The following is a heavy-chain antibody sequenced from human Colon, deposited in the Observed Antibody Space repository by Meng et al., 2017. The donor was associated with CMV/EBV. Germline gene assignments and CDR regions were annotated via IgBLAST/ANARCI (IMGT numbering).Heavy chain of an antibody. D-gene: IGHD3-10*01. CDR3: ARDRSSGVFDY. CDR2: IDRRSK. CDR1: GFTIGDSY. Sequence: GESLKISCAASGFTIGDSYMSWIRQAPGKGLEWISYIDRRSKYYAESVKGRFTVSMDNAKNSLFLDINSLEAEDTAVYYCARDRSSGVFDYWGQGTLVTVSS. V-gene: IGHV3-11*01. J-gene: IGHJ4*02.